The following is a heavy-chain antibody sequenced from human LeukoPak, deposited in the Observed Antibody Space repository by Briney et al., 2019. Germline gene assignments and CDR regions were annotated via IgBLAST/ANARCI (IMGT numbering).Heavy chain of an antibody. CDR2: IYYSGST. V-gene: IGHV4-30-4*07. Sequence: PSETLSLTCAVSGVSINSGDDSWSCIRQPPGKGLEWVGYIYYSGSTYYNPSLKSRLTISVDTSKNQFSLKLSSVTAADTAVYYCARSAIDSSDFYYFDYWGQGTLVTVSS. J-gene: IGHJ4*02. CDR3: ARSAIDSSDFYYFDY. CDR1: GVSINSGDDS. D-gene: IGHD3-22*01.